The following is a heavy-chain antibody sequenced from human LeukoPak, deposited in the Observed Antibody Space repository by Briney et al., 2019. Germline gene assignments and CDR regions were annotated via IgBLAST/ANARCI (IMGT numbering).Heavy chain of an antibody. CDR3: ARRRRYSSFRDQGGYNWFDP. CDR1: GGSFSGYY. Sequence: SSETLSLTCAVYGGSFSGYYWSWIRQPPGKGLEWIGEINHSGSTNYNPSLKSRVTISVDTSKNQFSLKLSSVTAADTAVYYCARRRRYSSFRDQGGYNWFDPWGQGTLVTVSS. V-gene: IGHV4-34*01. J-gene: IGHJ5*02. CDR2: INHSGST. D-gene: IGHD6-13*01.